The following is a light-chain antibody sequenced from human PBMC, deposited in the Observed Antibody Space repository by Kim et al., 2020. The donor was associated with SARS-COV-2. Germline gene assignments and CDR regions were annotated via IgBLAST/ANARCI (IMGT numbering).Light chain of an antibody. V-gene: IGKV3-15*01. CDR3: QQSANWPRT. J-gene: IGKJ1*01. CDR1: QSVGSS. Sequence: VSRGDGATLSCRTRQSVGSSLAWYQQKPGQAPRLLIYDASTRATGIPARFSGSGSGTDFTLTISRLQSEDFAVYYCQQSANWPRTFGHGTKVDIK. CDR2: DAS.